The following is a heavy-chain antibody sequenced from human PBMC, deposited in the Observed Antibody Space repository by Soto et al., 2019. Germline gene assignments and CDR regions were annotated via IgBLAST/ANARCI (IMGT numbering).Heavy chain of an antibody. CDR2: IYPGDYET. V-gene: IGHV5-51*01. D-gene: IGHD6-13*01. Sequence: GESLKISCQCSGYTFSNFWIAWVRQLPGKGLEWMGIIYPGDYETRYSPSFHGKVTISADRSIGTAYLQWSSLEASDSAFYFCERSHRSSPYFDYWGQGALVTVSS. J-gene: IGHJ4*02. CDR3: ERSHRSSPYFDY. CDR1: GYTFSNFW.